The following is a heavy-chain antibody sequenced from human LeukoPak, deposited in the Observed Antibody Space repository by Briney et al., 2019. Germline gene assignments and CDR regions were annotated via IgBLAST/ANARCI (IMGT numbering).Heavy chain of an antibody. CDR3: ARDLSDELWFGESLRDYGMDV. CDR2: ISAYNGNT. CDR1: GYTFTSYG. D-gene: IGHD3-10*01. Sequence: GASVKVSCKASGYTFTSYGISWVRQAPGQGLEWMGWISAYNGNTNYAQKLQGRVTMTTDTSTSTAYMELRSLRSDDTAVYYCARDLSDELWFGESLRDYGMDVWGQGTTVTVPS. V-gene: IGHV1-18*01. J-gene: IGHJ6*02.